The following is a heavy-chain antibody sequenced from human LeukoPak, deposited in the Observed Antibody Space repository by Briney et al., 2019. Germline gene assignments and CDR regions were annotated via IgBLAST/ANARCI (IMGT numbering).Heavy chain of an antibody. J-gene: IGHJ6*03. Sequence: GGSLRLSCAASGFTFSSYWMSWVRQAPGKGLEWVANIKQDGSEKYYVDSVKGRFTISRDNAKNSLYLQMNSLRAEDTAVYYCARDSVVVTATTYYYYYYMDVWGKGTTVTVSS. D-gene: IGHD2-21*02. CDR1: GFTFSSYW. CDR2: IKQDGSEK. CDR3: ARDSVVVTATTYYYYYYMDV. V-gene: IGHV3-7*01.